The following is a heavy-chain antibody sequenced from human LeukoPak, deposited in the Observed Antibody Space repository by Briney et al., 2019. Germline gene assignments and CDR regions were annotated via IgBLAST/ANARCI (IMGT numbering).Heavy chain of an antibody. CDR2: IYYSGST. J-gene: IGHJ5*02. V-gene: IGHV4-31*03. CDR1: GGSISSGGYY. CDR3: ARDFGHSSWYYYNMDWFDP. Sequence: SETLFLTCTVSGGSISSGGYYWSWIRQHPGKGLEWIGYIYYSGSTYYNPSLKSRITISVDTSKNQFSLKVSSVTAADTAVYYCARDFGHSSWYYYNMDWFDPWGQGTLVTVSS. D-gene: IGHD6-13*01.